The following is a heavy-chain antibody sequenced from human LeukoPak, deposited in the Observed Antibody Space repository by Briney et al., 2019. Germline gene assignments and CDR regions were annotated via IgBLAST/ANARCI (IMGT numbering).Heavy chain of an antibody. CDR1: GFTFDDYA. CDR2: ISWDGGST. CDR3: AKDNWFDP. Sequence: GGSLRLSCAASGFTFDDYAMHWVRQAPGKGLEWVSLISWDGGSTYYADSVKGRFTISRDNSKNSLYLQMNSLRADDTALYYCAKDNWFDPWGQGTLDTVSS. V-gene: IGHV3-43D*03. J-gene: IGHJ5*02.